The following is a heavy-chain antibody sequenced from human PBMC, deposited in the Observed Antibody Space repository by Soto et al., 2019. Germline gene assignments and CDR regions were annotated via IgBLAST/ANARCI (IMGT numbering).Heavy chain of an antibody. V-gene: IGHV3-15*01. Sequence: GALRLSCAASGFTFSNAWMSWVRQAPGKGLDWVGRIQSKTDGGTTDYTAPVKGRFTISRDDSKNTLYLQMNSLKTEDTSLYYCSVELLGRPRIPPPHHDAFEIWGQGTMVTVSS. D-gene: IGHD1-7*01. CDR2: IQSKTDGGTT. CDR1: GFTFSNAW. CDR3: SVELLGRPRIPPPHHDAFEI. J-gene: IGHJ3*02.